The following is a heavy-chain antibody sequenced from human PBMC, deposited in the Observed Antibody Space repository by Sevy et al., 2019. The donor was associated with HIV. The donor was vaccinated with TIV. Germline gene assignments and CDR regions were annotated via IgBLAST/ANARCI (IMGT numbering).Heavy chain of an antibody. D-gene: IGHD3-22*01. CDR2: ISSDKSER. V-gene: IGHV3-30*03. CDR3: ARDNSGYFHLDY. J-gene: IGHJ4*02. CDR1: GFTFGSYG. Sequence: GGSLRLSCAASGFTFGSYGMHWVRQTPGRGLEWVSFISSDKSERYYGDSVRGRFTISRDNFKNTLWLQMNSLRPEDTAVYYCARDNSGYFHLDYWGQGTLVTVSS.